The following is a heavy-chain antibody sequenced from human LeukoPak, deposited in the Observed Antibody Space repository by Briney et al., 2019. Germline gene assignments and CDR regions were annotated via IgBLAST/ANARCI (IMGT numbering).Heavy chain of an antibody. V-gene: IGHV4-34*01. D-gene: IGHD3-10*01. CDR3: ARLEGSRAPAGFDY. CDR2: INHSGST. CDR1: GGSFSGYY. J-gene: IGHJ4*02. Sequence: PSETLSLTCAVYGGSFSGYYWSWIRQPPGKGLGWIGEINHSGSTNYNPSLKRQVTISVDTSKNQFSLKLSSVTAADTAVYYCARLEGSRAPAGFDYWGQGTMVTVSS.